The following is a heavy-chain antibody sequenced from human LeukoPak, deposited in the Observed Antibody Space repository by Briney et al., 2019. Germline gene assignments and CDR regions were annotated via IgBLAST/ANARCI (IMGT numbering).Heavy chain of an antibody. J-gene: IGHJ4*02. CDR3: ARDLPDYDFWSGCYTTTYLDY. Sequence: ASVTVSCTASGYTFTSYGISWVRQAPGQGLEWMGWISAYNGNTNYAQKLQGRVTMTTGTSTSTAYMELRSLRSDDTAVYYCARDLPDYDFWSGCYTTTYLDYWGQGTLVTVSS. D-gene: IGHD3-3*01. CDR1: GYTFTSYG. CDR2: ISAYNGNT. V-gene: IGHV1-18*01.